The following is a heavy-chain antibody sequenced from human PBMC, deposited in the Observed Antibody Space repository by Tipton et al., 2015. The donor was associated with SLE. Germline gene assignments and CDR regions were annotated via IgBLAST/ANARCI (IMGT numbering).Heavy chain of an antibody. J-gene: IGHJ4*02. V-gene: IGHV4-34*01. Sequence: TLSLTCSVSGGSFSGYYWSWIRQPPGKGLEWIGEINHSGSTNYNPSLKSRVTISVDTSKNQFSLKLSSVTAADTAVYYCARGMVRGVTGRPSGFDYWGQGTLVTVSS. CDR1: GGSFSGYY. CDR2: INHSGST. D-gene: IGHD3-10*01. CDR3: ARGMVRGVTGRPSGFDY.